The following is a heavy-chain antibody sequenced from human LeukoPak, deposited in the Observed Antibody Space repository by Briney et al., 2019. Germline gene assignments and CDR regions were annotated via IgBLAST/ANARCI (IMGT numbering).Heavy chain of an antibody. Sequence: GRSLRLSCAASGFTFSTYAMHWVRQAPGKGLEWVAMIWYNGKNKHYADSVKGRFTISKDNSKNTLDLQMNSLRADDTAVYYCVRDASNSGWAFDYWGQGTLVTVSS. CDR3: VRDASNSGWAFDY. CDR1: GFTFSTYA. J-gene: IGHJ4*02. D-gene: IGHD6-19*01. CDR2: IWYNGKNK. V-gene: IGHV3-33*01.